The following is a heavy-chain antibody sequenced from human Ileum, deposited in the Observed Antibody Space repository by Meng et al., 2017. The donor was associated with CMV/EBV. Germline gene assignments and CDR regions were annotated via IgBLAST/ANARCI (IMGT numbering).Heavy chain of an antibody. CDR1: GFTFNNFW. V-gene: IGHV3-74*01. J-gene: IGHJ4*02. CDR2: ISNDGSSA. D-gene: IGHD1-26*01. CDR3: ARGLGSGSYGLGY. Sequence: GGSLRLSCAASGFTFNNFWMHWVRHRPRKGLVWLSRISNDGSSARYAGAVKGRFTISRDNAKNTLYLQINSLTVDDTAMYFCARGLGSGSYGLGYWGQGTEVTVSS.